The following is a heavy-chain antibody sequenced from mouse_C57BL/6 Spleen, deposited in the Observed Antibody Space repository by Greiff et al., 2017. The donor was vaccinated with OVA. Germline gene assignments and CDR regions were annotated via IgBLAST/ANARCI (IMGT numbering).Heavy chain of an antibody. Sequence: QVHVKQPGAELVKPGASVKLSCKASGYTFTSYWMHWVKQRPGQGLEWIGMIHPNSGSTNYNEKFKSKATLTVDKSSSTAYMQLSSLTSEDSAVYYCARCSSGAYYFDYWGQGTTLTVSS. V-gene: IGHV1-64*01. J-gene: IGHJ2*01. CDR3: ARCSSGAYYFDY. CDR2: IHPNSGST. D-gene: IGHD3-2*02. CDR1: GYTFTSYW.